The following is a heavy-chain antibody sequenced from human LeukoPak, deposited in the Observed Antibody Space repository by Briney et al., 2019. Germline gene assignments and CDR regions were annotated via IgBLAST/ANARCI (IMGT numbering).Heavy chain of an antibody. Sequence: SETLSLTCAVYGGSFSGYYWSWIRQPPGKGLEWIGEINHSGSTNYNPSLKSRVTISVDTPKNQFSLKLSSVTAADTAVYYCGIGGSGYRYFDYWGQGTLVTVSS. D-gene: IGHD5-12*01. CDR2: INHSGST. J-gene: IGHJ4*02. CDR1: GGSFSGYY. V-gene: IGHV4-34*01. CDR3: GIGGSGYRYFDY.